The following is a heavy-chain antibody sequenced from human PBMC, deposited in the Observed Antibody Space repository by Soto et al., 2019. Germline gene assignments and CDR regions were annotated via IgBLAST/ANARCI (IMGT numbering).Heavy chain of an antibody. CDR1: GGSISTYY. CDR2: IYYSGNT. D-gene: IGHD6-25*01. CDR3: ARRKTRPEAFDY. V-gene: IGHV4-59*08. Sequence: SETLFLTCTVSGGSISTYYWTWIRQAPGKGLEWIGYIYYSGNTNYNPSLESRVTISLDTSKKQFSLKLSSVTAADTAVYYCARRKTRPEAFDYWGQGTLVTVSS. J-gene: IGHJ4*02.